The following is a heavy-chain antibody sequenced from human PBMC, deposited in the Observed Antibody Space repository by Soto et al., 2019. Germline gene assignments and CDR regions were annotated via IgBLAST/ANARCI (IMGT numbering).Heavy chain of an antibody. D-gene: IGHD5-12*01. V-gene: IGHV1-69*12. J-gene: IGHJ4*02. CDR3: ARDLGSGYDPGDY. CDR2: FISIFGTP. CDR1: GGTFNSYV. Sequence: QVQLVQSGAEVKKPGSAVKVSCKASGGTFNSYVFNWVRQAPGQGLEWMGGFISIFGTPNYGQKFQCRVTITADECTSTGFMELSSLTYEETAIYYCARDLGSGYDPGDYWGQGTLVTVSS.